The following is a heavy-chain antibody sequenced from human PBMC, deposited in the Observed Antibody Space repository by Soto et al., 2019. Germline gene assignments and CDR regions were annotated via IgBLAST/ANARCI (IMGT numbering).Heavy chain of an antibody. D-gene: IGHD3-16*01. CDR2: INGDGGTI. Sequence: EVQLVEAGGGLVQPGGSLRLSCAASGFTFSTSWIHWVRQAPGKGLVWVSRINGDGGTINYADSVKGRFTISRDNAKNTVYLQMNSLSADDTAVYYCTRGGIYYFDSWGQGTLVTVSS. J-gene: IGHJ4*02. V-gene: IGHV3-74*01. CDR3: TRGGIYYFDS. CDR1: GFTFSTSW.